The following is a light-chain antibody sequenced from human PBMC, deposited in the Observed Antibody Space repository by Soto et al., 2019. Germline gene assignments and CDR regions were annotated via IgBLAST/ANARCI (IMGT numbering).Light chain of an antibody. Sequence: IYMTQAPSTLSASLGERVTITCRASQSISSWLAWYQQKPGKAPKLLIYKASTLESGVPSKFSGSGSGTEFTLTISSLQPDDFATYYCQQYNSYSWTFGQGTKVDI. CDR1: QSISSW. CDR3: QQYNSYSWT. J-gene: IGKJ1*01. CDR2: KAS. V-gene: IGKV1-5*03.